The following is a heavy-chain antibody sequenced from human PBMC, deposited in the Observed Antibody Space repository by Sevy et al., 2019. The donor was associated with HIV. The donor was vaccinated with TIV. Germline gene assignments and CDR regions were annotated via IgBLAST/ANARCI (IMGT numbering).Heavy chain of an antibody. Sequence: GGSLRLSCAASGFTLGSYTMNWVRQAPGKGLEWAASISATGGSTYYADSVKRRFTISRDVSKGILYLQMNSLTAEDTAIFYCAKTLQKLPFHPHYFDYWGQGTLVTVSS. CDR1: GFTLGSYT. CDR3: AKTLQKLPFHPHYFDY. D-gene: IGHD2-21*02. J-gene: IGHJ4*02. CDR2: ISATGGST. V-gene: IGHV3-23*01.